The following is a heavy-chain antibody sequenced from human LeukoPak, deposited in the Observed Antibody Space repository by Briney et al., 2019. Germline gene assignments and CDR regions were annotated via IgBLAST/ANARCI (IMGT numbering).Heavy chain of an antibody. CDR2: IYYSGST. V-gene: IGHV4-30-4*01. Sequence: SETLSLTCTVSGGSISSGDYYWSWIRQPPGKGLEWIGYIYYSGSTYYNPSLKSRVTISVDTSKNQFSLKLSSVTAADTVVYYCARVVVVVPAAIETFDPWGQGTLVTVSS. CDR3: ARVVVVVPAAIETFDP. CDR1: GGSISSGDYY. J-gene: IGHJ5*02. D-gene: IGHD2-2*02.